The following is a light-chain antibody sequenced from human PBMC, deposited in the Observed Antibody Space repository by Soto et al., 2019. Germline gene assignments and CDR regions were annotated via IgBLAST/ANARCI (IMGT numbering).Light chain of an antibody. Sequence: DIQMTQSPSSLSASVADRVTITCRASQSVSVYLNWYHQTLGKAPKLLIYKISSLQSGVPSRFSGSGLGTNFSLTITSLQAEDSGSYYCQQSYSAPLTFGQGTKVEVK. J-gene: IGKJ1*01. CDR3: QQSYSAPLT. CDR1: QSVSVY. CDR2: KIS. V-gene: IGKV1-39*01.